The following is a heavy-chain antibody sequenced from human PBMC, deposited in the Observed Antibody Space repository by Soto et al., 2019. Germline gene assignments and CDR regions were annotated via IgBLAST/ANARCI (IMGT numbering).Heavy chain of an antibody. CDR3: AKCNFRCGDECYHYYGLDF. CDR2: ISYDGSKN. Sequence: PGGSLRLSCAASGFTFSAYDMHWVRQAPGKGLDWVALISYDGSKNSYADSVKGRFTISRDKSKNTLYLQMNSLRPADTAVYYCAKCNFRCGDECYHYYGLDFRGRRTTVTVAS. D-gene: IGHD2-21*01. CDR1: GFTFSAYD. V-gene: IGHV3-30*18. J-gene: IGHJ6*02.